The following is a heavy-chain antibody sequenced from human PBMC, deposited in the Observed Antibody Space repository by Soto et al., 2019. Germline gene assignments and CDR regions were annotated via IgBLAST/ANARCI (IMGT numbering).Heavy chain of an antibody. CDR2: IYYSGST. D-gene: IGHD2-2*01. V-gene: IGHV4-31*03. CDR1: GGSISSGGYY. CDR3: ARDRIVVVPAALRYYGMDV. J-gene: IGHJ6*02. Sequence: SETLSLTCTVSGGSISSGGYYWSWIRQHPGKGLEWIGYIYYSGSTYYNPSLKSRVTISVDTSKNQFSLKLSSVTAADTAVYYCARDRIVVVPAALRYYGMDVWGQGTTVTVS.